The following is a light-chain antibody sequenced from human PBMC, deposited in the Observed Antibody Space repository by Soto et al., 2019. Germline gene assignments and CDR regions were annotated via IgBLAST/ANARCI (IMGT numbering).Light chain of an antibody. CDR2: EVS. J-gene: IGLJ1*01. V-gene: IGLV2-14*01. CDR1: SGDAGDYDY. CDR3: SSYTTSSTRYV. Sequence: QAPLTQTASVCGSPGQTITISCTGTSGDAGDYDYVSWFQQHPGKAPKLLLYEVSTRPSGVSNRFSGSKSGRAASLIISGLQAEDEADYYCSSYTTSSTRYVFGPGTKVTVL.